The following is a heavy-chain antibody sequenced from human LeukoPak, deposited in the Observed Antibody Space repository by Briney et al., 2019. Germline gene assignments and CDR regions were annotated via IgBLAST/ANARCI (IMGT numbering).Heavy chain of an antibody. CDR1: GFTFSSYG. J-gene: IGHJ4*02. D-gene: IGHD6-13*01. V-gene: IGHV3-30*18. CDR3: AKDYARSSSWLDY. CDR2: ISYDGSNK. Sequence: PARSLRLSCAASGFTFSSYGMHWVRQAPGKGLEWVAVISYDGSNKYYADSVKGRFTISRDNSKNTLYLQMNSLRAEDTAVYYCAKDYARSSSWLDYWGQGTLVTVSS.